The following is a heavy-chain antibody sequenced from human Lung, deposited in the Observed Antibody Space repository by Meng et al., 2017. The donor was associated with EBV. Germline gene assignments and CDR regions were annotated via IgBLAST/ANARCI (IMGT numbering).Heavy chain of an antibody. J-gene: IGHJ5*02. V-gene: IGHV1-3*04. CDR2: INTDSGNT. D-gene: IGHD2-2*01. CDR1: GYTFPSDA. Sequence: QGRLVQRGAEVKKPGASVKISSKASGYTFPSDALHWVRLAPGQGLERMGWINTDSGNTKYSQKFQGRVTITRDTSATTAYMELWSLRPEDTAAYYCARDGTSNWLLNWYDPWGQGTLVTVSS. CDR3: ARDGTSNWLLNWYDP.